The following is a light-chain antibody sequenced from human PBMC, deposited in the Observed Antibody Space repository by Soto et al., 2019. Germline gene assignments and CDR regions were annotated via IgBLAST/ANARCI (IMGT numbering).Light chain of an antibody. J-gene: IGLJ2*01. CDR3: AAWDGSLNVVL. Sequence: QSALTQPPSASGTPGQRVTISCSGSSSNIGSNTVNCYQQLPGSAPKLLMYSTNQRPSGVPDRFSGSKSGTSASLAISGLQSEDEADYYCAAWDGSLNVVLFGGGTKVTVL. V-gene: IGLV1-44*01. CDR1: SSNIGSNT. CDR2: STN.